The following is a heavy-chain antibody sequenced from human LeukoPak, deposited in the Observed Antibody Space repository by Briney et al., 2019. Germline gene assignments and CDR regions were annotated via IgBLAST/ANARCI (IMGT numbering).Heavy chain of an antibody. Sequence: VGSLRLSCAASGFTFSSYAMSWVRQAPGKGLEWVSAISGSGGSTYYADSVKGRITISRDNSKNTLYLQMNSLRAEDTAVYYCAKCGVVPAAKYYYCYYGMDDWGQGTTVTVSS. D-gene: IGHD2-2*01. CDR1: GFTFSSYA. V-gene: IGHV3-23*01. CDR3: AKCGVVPAAKYYYCYYGMDD. J-gene: IGHJ6*02. CDR2: ISGSGGST.